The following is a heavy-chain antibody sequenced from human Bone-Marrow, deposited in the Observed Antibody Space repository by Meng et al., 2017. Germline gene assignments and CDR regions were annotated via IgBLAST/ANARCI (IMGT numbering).Heavy chain of an antibody. CDR3: ARGGYSSGPIDY. J-gene: IGHJ4*02. V-gene: IGHV3-23*01. CDR1: GFTFSSYA. D-gene: IGHD3-22*01. CDR2: ISGSGGTT. Sequence: EVQLLESGGDLVQPGGSLRLSCAASGFTFSSYAMNWVRQAPGKGLEWVSEISGSGGTTYYADSVKGRFTISRDNSKDTLSLQMSSLSAEDTAVYYCARGGYSSGPIDYWGQGTLVTVSS.